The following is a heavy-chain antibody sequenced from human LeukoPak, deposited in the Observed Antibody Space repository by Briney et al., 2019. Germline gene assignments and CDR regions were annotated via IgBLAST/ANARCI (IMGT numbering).Heavy chain of an antibody. D-gene: IGHD3-10*01. CDR2: IRYDGRNK. J-gene: IGHJ4*02. CDR3: VFGEPIEGFDY. V-gene: IGHV3-30*02. Sequence: GGSLRLSCAAAGLTFSNYGMHWVRQAPGKGLQWVAYIRYDGRNKYSADSVKGRFTIYRDNSKSTLYLQMNSLRPEDTAVYYCVFGEPIEGFDYWGQGTLVTVSS. CDR1: GLTFSNYG.